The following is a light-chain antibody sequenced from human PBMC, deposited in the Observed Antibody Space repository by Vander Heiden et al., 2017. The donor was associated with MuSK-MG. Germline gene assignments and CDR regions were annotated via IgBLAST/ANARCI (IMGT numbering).Light chain of an antibody. J-gene: IGLJ2*01. CDR2: EDN. CDR1: SGSIASNY. CDR3: QSYDCINQCVV. V-gene: IGLV6-57*04. Sequence: NGMLTPPHPVAASPGQTVTISCTRSSGSIASNYVQWYQQRPVIAPTTVIYEDNQRPSGVPCLFSGSFDSSSDSASLTFSGLKTQDDADYYCQSYDCINQCVVFGGGTKLTVL.